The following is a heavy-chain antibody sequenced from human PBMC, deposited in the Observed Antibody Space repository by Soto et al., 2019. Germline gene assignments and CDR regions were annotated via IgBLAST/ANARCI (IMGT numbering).Heavy chain of an antibody. J-gene: IGHJ4*02. CDR3: ATVKYSSGWYFVYY. D-gene: IGHD6-19*01. V-gene: IGHV1-24*01. Sequence: ASVKVSCKVSGYTLTELSMHWVRQAPGKGLEWMGGFDPEDGETIYAQKFQGRVTMTEDASTDTAYMELSSLRSEDTAVYYCATVKYSSGWYFVYYWGQGTLVTVSS. CDR2: FDPEDGET. CDR1: GYTLTELS.